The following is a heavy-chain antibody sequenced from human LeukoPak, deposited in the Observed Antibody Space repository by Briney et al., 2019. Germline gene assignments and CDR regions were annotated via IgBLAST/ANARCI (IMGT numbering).Heavy chain of an antibody. CDR1: GFTFSSYE. CDR2: ISSSGSTI. Sequence: GGSLRLSCAASGFTFSSYEMNWVRQAPGKGLEWVSYISSSGSTIYYADSVKGRFTISRDNAKNSLYLQMNSPRAEDTALYYCARARYDILTGDLDYWGQGTLVTVSS. J-gene: IGHJ4*02. V-gene: IGHV3-48*03. CDR3: ARARYDILTGDLDY. D-gene: IGHD3-9*01.